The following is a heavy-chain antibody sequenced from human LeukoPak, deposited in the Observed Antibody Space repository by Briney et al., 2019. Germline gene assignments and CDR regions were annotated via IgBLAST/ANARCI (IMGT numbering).Heavy chain of an antibody. V-gene: IGHV3-21*01. Sequence: PGGSLRLSCAASGFTFSDYEMSWVRQAPGKGLEWGPSICSSSNYIYYADSVKGRFTISRDNAKNSLYLQMNSLRAEDTAVYYCARGFLGSCSGGTCYSGYWGQGTLVAVSS. J-gene: IGHJ4*02. CDR1: GFTFSDYE. CDR2: ICSSSNYI. CDR3: ARGFLGSCSGGTCYSGY. D-gene: IGHD2-15*01.